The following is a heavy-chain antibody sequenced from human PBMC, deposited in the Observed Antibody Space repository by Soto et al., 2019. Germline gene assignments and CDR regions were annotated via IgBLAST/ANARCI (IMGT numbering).Heavy chain of an antibody. CDR1: GGSFSGYY. CDR3: AXRPPSTYYDFWSGYSDAFDI. CDR2: INHSGST. V-gene: IGHV4-34*01. D-gene: IGHD3-3*01. Sequence: SETLSLTCAVYGGSFSGYYCSWIRQPPGNGLEWIGEINHSGSTNYNPSLKSRVTISVDTSKNEFSLMSGSATAATTDDNYCAXRPPSTYYDFWSGYSDAFDIWGQGTMVTVS. J-gene: IGHJ3*02.